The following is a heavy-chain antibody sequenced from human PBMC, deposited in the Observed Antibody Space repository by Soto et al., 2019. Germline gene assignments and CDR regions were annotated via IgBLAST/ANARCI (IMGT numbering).Heavy chain of an antibody. CDR3: SHGYEQYFNS. CDR2: IRSKTDGGTT. D-gene: IGHD5-18*01. J-gene: IGHJ4*02. V-gene: IGHV3-15*07. Sequence: GSLRLSCAVSGFSLTDVWMNWVRQAPGKGLEWVGRIRSKTDGGTTDYAAPVKGRFTILRDDSKNTLYLQMDSLIIEDTAVYFCSHGYEQYFNSWGQG. CDR1: GFSLTDVW.